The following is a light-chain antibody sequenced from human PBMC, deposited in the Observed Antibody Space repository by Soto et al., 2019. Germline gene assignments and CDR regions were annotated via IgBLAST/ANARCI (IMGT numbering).Light chain of an antibody. CDR1: QTVNSRY. V-gene: IGKV3-20*01. CDR2: GAS. J-gene: IGKJ2*01. Sequence: ESVSTQSPGTLSLSPGERATLSCRASQTVNSRYLTWYQHKPGQAPRLLIYGASIRATGIPDRFSGSRSGADFSLTITRLEPEDSAVYYCQQFDDSRPAFTFGQGTKLEI. CDR3: QQFDDSRPAFT.